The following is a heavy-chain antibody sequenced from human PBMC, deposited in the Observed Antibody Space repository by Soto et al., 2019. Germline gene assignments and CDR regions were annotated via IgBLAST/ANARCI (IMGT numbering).Heavy chain of an antibody. CDR1: GGSIRDHY. Sequence: PSETLSLTCTVSGGSIRDHYWGWVRQASGKGLEWVGRIRSKANSYATAYAASVKGRFTISRDDSKNTAYLQMNSLKTEDTAVYYCTRHSAYCGGDCYSDYWGQGTLVTVSS. CDR2: IRSKANSYAT. V-gene: IGHV3-73*01. D-gene: IGHD2-21*02. J-gene: IGHJ4*02. CDR3: TRHSAYCGGDCYSDY.